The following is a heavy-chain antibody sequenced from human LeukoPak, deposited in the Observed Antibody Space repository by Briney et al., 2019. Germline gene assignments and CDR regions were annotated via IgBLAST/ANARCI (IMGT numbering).Heavy chain of an antibody. CDR3: ARVSLNNWNDFDY. J-gene: IGHJ4*02. D-gene: IGHD1-20*01. CDR2: IYSGGST. Sequence: GGSLRLSCAASGFTVSSNYMSWVRQAPGKGLEWVSVIYSGGSTYYADSVKGRFTISRDNSKNTLYLQMNSLRAEDTAVYYCARVSLNNWNDFDYWGQGTLVTVSS. CDR1: GFTVSSNY. V-gene: IGHV3-53*05.